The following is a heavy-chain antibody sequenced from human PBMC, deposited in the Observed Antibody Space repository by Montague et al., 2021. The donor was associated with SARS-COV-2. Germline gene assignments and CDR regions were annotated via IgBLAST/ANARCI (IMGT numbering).Heavy chain of an antibody. Sequence: SETLSLTCSVSGGYINEYYWSWVRQPPVKGLEWIGTIYYSGSTYXNPSLKSRVTISVDTSKNQFSLKLSSVTAADTAVYYCARGWFSPMLVVVIRGPFDYWGQGGPVNVSS. D-gene: IGHD3-22*01. CDR2: IYYSGST. J-gene: IGHJ4*01. CDR1: GGYINEYY. V-gene: IGHV4-39*07. CDR3: ARGWFSPMLVVVIRGPFDY.